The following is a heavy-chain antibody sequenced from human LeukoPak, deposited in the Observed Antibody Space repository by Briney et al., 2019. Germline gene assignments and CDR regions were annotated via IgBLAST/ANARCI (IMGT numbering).Heavy chain of an antibody. V-gene: IGHV1-69*06. CDR3: ARGGTYYYESSDHYYGNY. CDR1: GGTFSNYA. J-gene: IGHJ4*02. CDR2: IIPIFGTT. Sequence: GASVKVSCKTSGGTFSNYAISWVRQAPGQGLQWMGGIIPIFGTTNYAQSFQGRVTITADKSTSTAYMELSSLRFEDTAVYYCARGGTYYYESSDHYYGNYWGQGTLVTVS. D-gene: IGHD3-22*01.